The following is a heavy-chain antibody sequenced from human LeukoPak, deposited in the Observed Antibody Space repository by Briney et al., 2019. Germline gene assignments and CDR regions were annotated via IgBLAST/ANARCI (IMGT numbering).Heavy chain of an antibody. J-gene: IGHJ6*03. CDR1: GFTFSSYW. V-gene: IGHV3-74*01. D-gene: IGHD6-19*01. CDR2: INSDGSST. Sequence: GGSLRLSCAASGFTFSSYWMHWVRQAPGKGLVWVSRINSDGSSTSYADSVKGRFTISRDNAKNTLYLQMNSLRDEDTALYYCAKDGQRRAVSVVTYMDVWGKGTTVTVSS. CDR3: AKDGQRRAVSVVTYMDV.